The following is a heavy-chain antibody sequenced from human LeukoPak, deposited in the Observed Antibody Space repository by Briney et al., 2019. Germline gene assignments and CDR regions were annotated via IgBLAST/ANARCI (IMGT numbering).Heavy chain of an antibody. CDR3: ARDRPYDSSGGFDY. J-gene: IGHJ4*02. D-gene: IGHD3-22*01. CDR1: GFTFSSYD. Sequence: GGSLRLSCAASGFTFSSYDMSWVRQAPGKGLKWVSTINDNGADTYYADSVKGRFTISRDNSKNTLYLQMNSLRAEDTAVYYCARDRPYDSSGGFDYWGQGTLVTVSS. V-gene: IGHV3-23*01. CDR2: INDNGADT.